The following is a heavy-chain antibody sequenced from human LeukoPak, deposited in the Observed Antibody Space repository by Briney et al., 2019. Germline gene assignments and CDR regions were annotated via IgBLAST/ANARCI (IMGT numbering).Heavy chain of an antibody. CDR3: AHEDY. J-gene: IGHJ4*02. CDR2: ISWNSGSI. V-gene: IGHV3-9*01. CDR1: GFTFDDYA. Sequence: GGSLRLSCAASGFTFDDYATHWVRQAPGKGLEWVSGISWNSGSIGYADSVKGRFTISRDNAKNSLYLQMNSLRAGDTALYYCAHEDYWGQGTLVTVSS.